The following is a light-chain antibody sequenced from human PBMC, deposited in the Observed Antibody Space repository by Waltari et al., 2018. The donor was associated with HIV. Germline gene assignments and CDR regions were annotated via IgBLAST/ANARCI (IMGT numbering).Light chain of an antibody. J-gene: IGLJ1*01. CDR3: SSYTSSSTRV. CDR1: NRYRCCFNF. CDR2: EVS. V-gene: IGLV2-14*01. Sequence: QSALTQPSSVSGSPGPSIPLPFTGTNRYRCCFNFCPWYQPPPSKAPKLMIFEVSYRPSGVSNRFSGSKSGNTASLTISGLQAEDEADYYCSSYTSSSTRVFGTGTKVTVL.